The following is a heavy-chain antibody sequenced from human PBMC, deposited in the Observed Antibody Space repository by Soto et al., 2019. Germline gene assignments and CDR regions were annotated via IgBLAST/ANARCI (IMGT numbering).Heavy chain of an antibody. CDR3: ARSSTSANYFDY. J-gene: IGHJ4*02. Sequence: QVQLQESGPGLVKPSQTLSLTCTVSGGSISSGGYYWSWIRQHPGKGLEWIGYIYYSGSTYYNPSLKRRVTISVDTSKNQFSLKLSSVTAADPAVYYCARSSTSANYFDYWGQGTLVTVSS. V-gene: IGHV4-31*03. CDR1: GGSISSGGYY. CDR2: IYYSGST. D-gene: IGHD2-2*01.